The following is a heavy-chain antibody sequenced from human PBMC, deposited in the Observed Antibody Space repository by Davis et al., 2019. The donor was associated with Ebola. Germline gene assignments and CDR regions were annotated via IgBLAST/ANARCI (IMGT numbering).Heavy chain of an antibody. D-gene: IGHD3-22*01. CDR2: IRSKANSYAT. CDR1: GFTFSGSA. V-gene: IGHV3-73*01. CDR3: AKGNRVTYQYDSGDDY. Sequence: GESLKISCAASGFTFSGSAMHWVRQASGKGLEWVGRIRSKANSYATAYAASVKGRFTISRDDSKNTAYLQMNSLKTEDTAVYYCAKGNRVTYQYDSGDDYWGQGTLVTVSS. J-gene: IGHJ4*02.